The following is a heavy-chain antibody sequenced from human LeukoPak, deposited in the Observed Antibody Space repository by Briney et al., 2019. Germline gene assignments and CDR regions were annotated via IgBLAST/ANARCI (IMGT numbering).Heavy chain of an antibody. D-gene: IGHD3-10*01. CDR2: IHTSGST. CDR3: ARNRYYYGSGNYGVPNWFDP. V-gene: IGHV4-61*02. J-gene: IGHJ5*02. CDR1: GGSISSGSYY. Sequence: SQTLSITCTVSGGSISSGSYYWSWIRQPAGKGLEWIGRIHTSGSTNYNPSLKSRVTISVDTSKNQFSLKLSSVTVADTAVYYCARNRYYYGSGNYGVPNWFDPWGQGTLVTVSS.